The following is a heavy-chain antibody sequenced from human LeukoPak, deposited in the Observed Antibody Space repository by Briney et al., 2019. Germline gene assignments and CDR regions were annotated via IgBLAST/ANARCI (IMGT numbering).Heavy chain of an antibody. CDR3: AKDRRDGFLGDAFDI. Sequence: GSLRLSCAASGFSFNTYAMSWVRQAPGKGLEWVSVISGSGGRGSGGSTYYADSVKGRFTISRDNSKNTLYLQMNSLRAEDTAVYYCAKDRRDGFLGDAFDIWGQGTMVTVSS. J-gene: IGHJ3*02. CDR1: GFSFNTYA. CDR2: ISGSGGRGSGGST. D-gene: IGHD5-24*01. V-gene: IGHV3-23*01.